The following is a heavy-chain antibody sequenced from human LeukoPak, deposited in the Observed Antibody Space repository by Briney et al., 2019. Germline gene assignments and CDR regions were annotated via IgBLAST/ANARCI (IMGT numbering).Heavy chain of an antibody. CDR2: IYYSGST. CDR3: ARDPIAAAGRGIDY. CDR1: GGSISSSNW. Sequence: SETLSLTCAVSGGSISSSNWWTWVRQPPGKGLEWIGSIYYSGSTYYNPSLKSRVTISVDTSKNQFSLKLSSVTAADTAVYYCARDPIAAAGRGIDYWGQGTLVTVSS. D-gene: IGHD6-13*01. J-gene: IGHJ4*02. V-gene: IGHV4-4*02.